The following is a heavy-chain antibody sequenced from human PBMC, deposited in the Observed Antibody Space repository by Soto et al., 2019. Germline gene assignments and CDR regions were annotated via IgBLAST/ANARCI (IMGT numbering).Heavy chain of an antibody. CDR3: AREREYSTCWYAAFDI. J-gene: IGHJ3*02. D-gene: IGHD6-19*01. CDR2: ISSSGSTI. CDR1: GFTFSDYY. Sequence: QVQLVESGGGLVNPGGSLRLSCAASGFTFSDYYMSWIRQAPGKGLEWVSYISSSGSTIYYADSVKGRFTISRDNAKNSLYLQMNSLRAEDTAVYYCAREREYSTCWYAAFDILGQGTMVTVSS. V-gene: IGHV3-11*01.